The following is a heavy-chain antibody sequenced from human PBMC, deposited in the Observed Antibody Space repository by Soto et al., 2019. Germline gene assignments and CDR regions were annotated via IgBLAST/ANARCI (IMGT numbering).Heavy chain of an antibody. CDR1: GFTFSSDA. J-gene: IGHJ4*02. D-gene: IGHD6-19*01. V-gene: IGHV3-23*01. Sequence: EVQLLESGGGLVQPGGSLRLSCAASGFTFSSDAMSWVRQAPGKGLEWVSAISGSGGSTYYADSVKGRFTISRDNSKNTLYLQMNNLRAEDTAVYYCAKVNGYSSGWFDYWGQGTLVTVSS. CDR2: ISGSGGST. CDR3: AKVNGYSSGWFDY.